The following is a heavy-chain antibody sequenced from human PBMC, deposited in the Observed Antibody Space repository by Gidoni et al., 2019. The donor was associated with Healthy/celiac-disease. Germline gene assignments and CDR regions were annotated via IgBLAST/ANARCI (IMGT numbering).Heavy chain of an antibody. CDR1: GFTFSSYA. V-gene: IGHV3-33*01. Sequence: QVQLVESGGGVVQPGRSLRLSCAAAGFTFSSYAMHWVRQAPGKGLAWVAVILYDGRNKYYADYVKVRFTISRDNSKNTLYLQMNSLRAEDTAVYYCARERRWELLSWFDPWGQGTLVTVSS. D-gene: IGHD1-26*01. CDR2: ILYDGRNK. CDR3: ARERRWELLSWFDP. J-gene: IGHJ5*02.